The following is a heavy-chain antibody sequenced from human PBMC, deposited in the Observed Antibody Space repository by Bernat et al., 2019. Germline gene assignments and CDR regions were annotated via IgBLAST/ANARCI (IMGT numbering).Heavy chain of an antibody. CDR3: VKGEGAPSYFDC. D-gene: IGHD3-16*01. V-gene: IGHV3-23*01. J-gene: IGHJ4*02. Sequence: EVQLLESGGGLVQPGGSLRLSCAASGFTFSSYAMSWVRQAPGKGLEWVSIISGSGGTTYYADSVKGRFTISRDNSKNTLYLQMNSLRAEDTAIYYCVKGEGAPSYFDCWGQGTLVTVSS. CDR2: ISGSGGTT. CDR1: GFTFSSYA.